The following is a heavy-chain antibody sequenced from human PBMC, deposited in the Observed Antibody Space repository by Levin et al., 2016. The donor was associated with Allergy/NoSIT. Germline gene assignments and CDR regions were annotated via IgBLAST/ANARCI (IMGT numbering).Heavy chain of an antibody. D-gene: IGHD3-10*01. CDR1: GYTFTGYY. V-gene: IGHV1-2*02. Sequence: ASVKVSCKAYGYTFTGYYMHWVRQAPGQGLEWMGWINPNSGGTNYAQKFQGRVTMTRDTSISTAYMELSRLRYDDTAVYYCEIWFGESSSDQYYYDMDVWGQGTTVTVSS. CDR2: INPNSGGT. J-gene: IGHJ6*02. CDR3: EIWFGESSSDQYYYDMDV.